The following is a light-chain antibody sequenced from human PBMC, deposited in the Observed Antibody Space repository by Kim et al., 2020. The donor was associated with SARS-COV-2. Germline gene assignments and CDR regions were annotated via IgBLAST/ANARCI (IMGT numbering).Light chain of an antibody. CDR3: QHYDNLPPLT. CDR2: DAS. Sequence: DIQMTQSPSSLSASVGDRVTITCQASQDISNYLSWYQQKPGKAPKLLIFDASNLETGVPSRFSGTGSGTDFTFTISSLQPEDIATYYCQHYDNLPPLTFGGGTKVEI. CDR1: QDISNY. J-gene: IGKJ4*01. V-gene: IGKV1-33*01.